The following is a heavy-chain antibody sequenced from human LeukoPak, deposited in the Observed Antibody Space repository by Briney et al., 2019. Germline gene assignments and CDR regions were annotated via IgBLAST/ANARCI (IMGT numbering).Heavy chain of an antibody. J-gene: IGHJ5*02. V-gene: IGHV4-4*07. CDR3: ARGGIQLWFSSSRGNWFDP. D-gene: IGHD5-18*01. Sequence: SETLSLTCTVSGGSISSYYWSWIRQPAGKGLEWIGRIYTSGSTNYNPSPKSRVTMSVDTSKNQFSLKLSSVTAADTAVYYCARGGIQLWFSSSRGNWFDPWGQGTLVTVSS. CDR2: IYTSGST. CDR1: GGSISSYY.